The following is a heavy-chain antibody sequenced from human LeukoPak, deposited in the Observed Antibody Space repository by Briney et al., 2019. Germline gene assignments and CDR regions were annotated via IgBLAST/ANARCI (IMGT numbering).Heavy chain of an antibody. CDR1: GFTVSSNY. J-gene: IGHJ4*02. CDR2: ISWNSGSI. Sequence: GGSLRLSCAASGFTVSSNYMSWVRQAPGKGLEWVSGISWNSGSIDYADSVKGRFTISRDNAKNSLYLQMNSLRVEDTAFYYCAKDNRRHYTSGPNPDSLHWGQGALVTVSS. CDR3: AKDNRRHYTSGPNPDSLH. D-gene: IGHD6-19*01. V-gene: IGHV3-9*01.